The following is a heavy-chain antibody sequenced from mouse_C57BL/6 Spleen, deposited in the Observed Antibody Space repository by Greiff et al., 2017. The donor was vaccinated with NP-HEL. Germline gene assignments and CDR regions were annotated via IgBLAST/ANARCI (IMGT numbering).Heavy chain of an antibody. D-gene: IGHD1-1*01. V-gene: IGHV1-76*01. J-gene: IGHJ1*03. CDR3: ARDYYGSSSHWYFDV. CDR1: GYTFTDYY. CDR2: IYPGSGNT. Sequence: VQLQQSGAELVRPGASVKLSCKASGYTFTDYYINWVKQRPGQGLEWIARIYPGSGNTYYNEKFKGKATLTAEKSSSTAYMQLSSLTAEDSAVYVCARDYYGSSSHWYFDVWGTGTTVTVSS.